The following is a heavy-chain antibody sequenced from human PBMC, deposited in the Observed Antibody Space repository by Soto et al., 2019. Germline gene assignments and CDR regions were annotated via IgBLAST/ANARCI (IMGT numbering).Heavy chain of an antibody. D-gene: IGHD4-17*01. CDR3: ARRTDYGDYEYYYGMDV. V-gene: IGHV5-10-1*01. Sequence: PGESLKISCKGSGSSFTSYWISWVRQMPGKGLEWMGRIDPSDSYTNYSPSFQGHVTISADKSISTAYLQWSSLKASDTAMYYCARRTDYGDYEYYYGMDVWGQGTTVTVSS. CDR1: GSSFTSYW. CDR2: IDPSDSYT. J-gene: IGHJ6*02.